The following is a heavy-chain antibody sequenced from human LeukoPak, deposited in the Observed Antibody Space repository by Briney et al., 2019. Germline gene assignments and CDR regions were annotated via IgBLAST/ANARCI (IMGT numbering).Heavy chain of an antibody. CDR3: ARDRNIAAAGTGDY. Sequence: ASVKVSCKASGYTFTSYGISWVRQAPGQGLEWMGWISAYNGNTNYAQKLQGRVTMTTDTSTSTAYMELRSLRSADTAVYYCARDRNIAAAGTGDYWGQGTLVTVSS. D-gene: IGHD6-13*01. J-gene: IGHJ4*02. CDR2: ISAYNGNT. CDR1: GYTFTSYG. V-gene: IGHV1-18*01.